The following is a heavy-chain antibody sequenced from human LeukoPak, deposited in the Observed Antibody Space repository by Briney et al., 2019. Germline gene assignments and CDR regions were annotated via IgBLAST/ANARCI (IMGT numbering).Heavy chain of an antibody. CDR2: INHSGGT. J-gene: IGHJ5*02. V-gene: IGHV4-34*01. CDR1: GASFSTYY. CDR3: ARHYGP. D-gene: IGHD3-16*01. Sequence: SETLSLTCAVYGASFSTYYWSWIRQPPGKRLEWIGEINHSGGTNYNPSLKSRVTISVDTSKNQFSLKLSSVTATDTAVYYCARHYGPWGQGTLVTVSS.